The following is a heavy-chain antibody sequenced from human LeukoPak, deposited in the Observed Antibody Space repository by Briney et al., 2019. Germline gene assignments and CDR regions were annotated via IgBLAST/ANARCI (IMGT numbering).Heavy chain of an antibody. CDR1: GFTFSSYE. CDR2: ISSGTTTI. V-gene: IGHV3-48*03. D-gene: IGHD2-2*01. Sequence: GGSLRLSCTASGFTFSSYEMNWGRQAPGKGLEWVSYISSGTTTIYYADSVKGRFTISRDNAKNSLYLQMNSLRAEDTAVYYCARRYCSSTSCTLDYWGQGTLVTVSS. J-gene: IGHJ4*02. CDR3: ARRYCSSTSCTLDY.